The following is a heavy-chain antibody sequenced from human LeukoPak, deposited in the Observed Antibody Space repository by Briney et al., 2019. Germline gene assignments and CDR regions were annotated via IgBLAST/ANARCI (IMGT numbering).Heavy chain of an antibody. CDR3: AKDRSPYCSGGSCYSGEFDY. Sequence: GRSLRLSCAASGFTFGSYGMHWVRQAPGKGLEWVAVISYDGSNKYYADSVKGRFTISRDNSKNTLYLQMNSLRAEDTAVYYCAKDRSPYCSGGSCYSGEFDYWGQGTLVTVSS. V-gene: IGHV3-30*18. CDR2: ISYDGSNK. D-gene: IGHD2-15*01. J-gene: IGHJ4*02. CDR1: GFTFGSYG.